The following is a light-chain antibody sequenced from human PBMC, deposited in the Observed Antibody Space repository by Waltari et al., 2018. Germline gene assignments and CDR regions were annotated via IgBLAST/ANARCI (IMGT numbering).Light chain of an antibody. Sequence: DIQMTQSPSTLSASVGDRVTITCRASQSIAIWLAWYQQKPGKAPKLLISKASNLESGGPSRFSGSGSGTEFTLTISSLQPDDFAAYYCQQYNTYSTWAFGQGTKVEIK. CDR2: KAS. CDR3: QQYNTYSTWA. V-gene: IGKV1-5*03. CDR1: QSIAIW. J-gene: IGKJ1*01.